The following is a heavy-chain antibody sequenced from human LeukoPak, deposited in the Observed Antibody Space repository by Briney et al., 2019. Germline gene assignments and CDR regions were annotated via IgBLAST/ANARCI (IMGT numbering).Heavy chain of an antibody. J-gene: IGHJ4*02. Sequence: ASVKVSCKASGYTFTSYYMHWVRQAPGQGLEWMGIINPSGGSTIYAQKFQGRVTMTRNMSTSTVYMELSSLRSEDTAVYYCARDGTTVTTGPGYWGQRTLVTLSS. CDR1: GYTFTSYY. D-gene: IGHD4-17*01. V-gene: IGHV1-46*01. CDR3: ARDGTTVTTGPGY. CDR2: INPSGGST.